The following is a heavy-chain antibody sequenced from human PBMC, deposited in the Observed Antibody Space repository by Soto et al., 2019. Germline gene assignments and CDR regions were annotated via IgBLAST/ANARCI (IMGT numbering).Heavy chain of an antibody. Sequence: GGSLRLSCAASGFTFSDYYMSWIRQAPGKGLEWVSYISSSGSTIYYADSVKGRFTISRDNAKNSLYLQMNSLRAEDTAVYYCARDRYCTNGVCYTGDYGMDVWGQGTTVTVSS. V-gene: IGHV3-11*04. CDR3: ARDRYCTNGVCYTGDYGMDV. D-gene: IGHD2-8*01. J-gene: IGHJ6*02. CDR2: ISSSGSTI. CDR1: GFTFSDYY.